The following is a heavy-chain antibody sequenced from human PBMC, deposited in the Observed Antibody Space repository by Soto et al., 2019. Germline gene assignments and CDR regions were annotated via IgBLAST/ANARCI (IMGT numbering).Heavy chain of an antibody. Sequence: ASVKVSCKASGYTFTSYYMHWVRQAPGQGLEWMGIINPSGGSTSYAQKFQGRVTMTRDTSTSTVYMELSSLRSEDTAVYYCARDAKLSYVKATLFYWSQGTLVTVSS. D-gene: IGHD5-12*01. V-gene: IGHV1-46*01. J-gene: IGHJ4*02. CDR3: ARDAKLSYVKATLFY. CDR1: GYTFTSYY. CDR2: INPSGGST.